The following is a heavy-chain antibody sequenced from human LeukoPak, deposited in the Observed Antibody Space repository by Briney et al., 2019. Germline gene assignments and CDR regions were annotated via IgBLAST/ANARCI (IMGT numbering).Heavy chain of an antibody. CDR1: GGSFSGYY. Sequence: SETLSLTCAVYGGSFSGYYWSWIRRPPGKGLEWIGEINHSGSTNYNPSLKSRVTISVDTSKNQFSLKLSSVTAADTAVYYCASGPTTLKGTYNDDYWGQGTLVTVSS. D-gene: IGHD1-7*01. CDR2: INHSGST. CDR3: ASGPTTLKGTYNDDY. V-gene: IGHV4-34*01. J-gene: IGHJ4*02.